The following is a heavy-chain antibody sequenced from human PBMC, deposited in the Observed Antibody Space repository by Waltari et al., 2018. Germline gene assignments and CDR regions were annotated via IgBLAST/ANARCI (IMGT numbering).Heavy chain of an antibody. CDR2: INHSGST. CDR3: ARGPSVLLYSSGWYVSPFDY. CDR1: GGSFSGYY. V-gene: IGHV4-34*01. Sequence: QVQLQQWGAGLLKPSETLSLTCAVYGGSFSGYYWSWIRQPPGKGLEWIGEINHSGSTNYNPSLKSRVTISVDTSKNQFSLKLGSVTAADTAVYYCARGPSVLLYSSGWYVSPFDYWGQGTLVTVSS. D-gene: IGHD6-19*01. J-gene: IGHJ4*02.